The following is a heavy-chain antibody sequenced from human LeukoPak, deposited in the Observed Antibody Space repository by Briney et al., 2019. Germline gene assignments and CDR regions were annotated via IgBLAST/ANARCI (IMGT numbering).Heavy chain of an antibody. CDR3: AREGSYLNSGGSYYLHWFDP. V-gene: IGHV3-74*01. CDR2: IDTDGSTT. CDR1: GFSFSRYW. J-gene: IGHJ5*02. D-gene: IGHD3-22*01. Sequence: HPGGSLRLSCAASGFSFSRYWMPWVRQAPGKGLVWVPDIDTDGSTTNYADSVKGRFTISRDNAKNTVYLEMNSLRAEDTATYYCAREGSYLNSGGSYYLHWFDPWGQGTLVTVSS.